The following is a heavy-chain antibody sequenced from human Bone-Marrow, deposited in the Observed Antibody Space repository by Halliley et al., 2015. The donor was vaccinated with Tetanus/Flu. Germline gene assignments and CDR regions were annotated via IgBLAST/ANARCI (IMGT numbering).Heavy chain of an antibody. J-gene: IGHJ4*02. CDR2: ISHSGNT. V-gene: IGHV4-34*01. CDR3: TRQGTGHNYFDY. Sequence: TLSLTCAVYGGSLSPYYWSWIRQPPGKGLEWIGEISHSGNTYYRASLRSRLPISADTSKNQLSLTLTSVTAADTAVYYCTRQGTGHNYFDYWGQGILVTVSS. D-gene: IGHD3-9*01. CDR1: GGSLSPYY.